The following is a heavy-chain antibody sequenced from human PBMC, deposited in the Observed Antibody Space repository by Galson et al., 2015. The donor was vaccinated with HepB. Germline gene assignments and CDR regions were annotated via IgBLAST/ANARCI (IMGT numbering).Heavy chain of an antibody. CDR2: IRYDGSNK. V-gene: IGHV3-30*02. D-gene: IGHD3-22*01. CDR3: AKDLGVWRLLPHAFDI. Sequence: SLRLSCAASGFTFSSYGMHWVRQAPGKGLEWVAFIRYDGSNKYYADSVKGRFTISRDNSKNTLYLQMNSLRAEDTAVYYCAKDLGVWRLLPHAFDIWGQGTMVTVSS. J-gene: IGHJ3*02. CDR1: GFTFSSYG.